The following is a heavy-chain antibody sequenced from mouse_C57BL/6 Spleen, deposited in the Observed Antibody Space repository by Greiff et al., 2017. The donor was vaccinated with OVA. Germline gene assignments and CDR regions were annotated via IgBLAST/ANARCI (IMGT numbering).Heavy chain of an antibody. CDR2: ISDGGSYT. CDR3: ARDRGYGSSYWYFDV. CDR1: GFTFSSYA. D-gene: IGHD1-1*01. V-gene: IGHV5-4*01. J-gene: IGHJ1*03. Sequence: EVQLVESGGGLVKPGGSLKLSCAASGFTFSSYAMSWVRQTPEKRLEWVATISDGGSYTYYPDNVKGRFTISRDNAKNNLYLQMSHLRSEDTAMYYCARDRGYGSSYWYFDVWGTGTTVTVSS.